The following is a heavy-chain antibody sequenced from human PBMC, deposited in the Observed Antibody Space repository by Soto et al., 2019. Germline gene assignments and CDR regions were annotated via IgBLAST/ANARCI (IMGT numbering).Heavy chain of an antibody. J-gene: IGHJ4*02. CDR1: GFTFRSHA. D-gene: IGHD3-3*01. Sequence: QVHLVASGGGVVQPGGSLRLSCGASGFTFRSHAIHWVRQAPGTGLEWVAVITSDVSTKYYLQSVKGRLTSSRYNSKNTVFLELNSLSYEDTAIYYCASSRSGAVAASFDSWGQGTLVTVAT. CDR2: ITSDVSTK. CDR3: ASSRSGAVAASFDS. V-gene: IGHV3-30*04.